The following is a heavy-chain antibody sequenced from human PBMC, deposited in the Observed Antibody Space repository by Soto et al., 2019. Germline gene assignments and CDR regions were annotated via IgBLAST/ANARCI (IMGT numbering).Heavy chain of an antibody. J-gene: IGHJ6*02. CDR2: IYPDESDT. Sequence: GESLKISCKGSGYSFTKYWIGWVRQMPGKGLEWMAIIYPDESDTRYSPSFQGQVTISADKSISTAYLQWSSLKASDTAMYYCVGMGISGGGVLSYYYYGMDVWGQGTTVTVSS. CDR3: VGMGISGGGVLSYYYYGMDV. V-gene: IGHV5-51*01. CDR1: GYSFTKYW. D-gene: IGHD1-20*01.